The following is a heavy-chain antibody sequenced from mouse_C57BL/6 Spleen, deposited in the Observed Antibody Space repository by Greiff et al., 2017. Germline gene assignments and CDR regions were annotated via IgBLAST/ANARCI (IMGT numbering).Heavy chain of an antibody. J-gene: IGHJ1*03. CDR2: IWTGGGT. Sequence: VKLQESGPGLVAPSQSLSITCTVSGFSLTSYAISWVRQPPGKGLEWLGVIWTGGGTNYNSALKSRLSISKDNSKSQVFLKMNSLQTEDTARYYGARNNRHYGNHEGYFDVWGTGTTVTVSS. CDR1: GFSLTSYA. CDR3: ARNNRHYGNHEGYFDV. V-gene: IGHV2-9-1*01. D-gene: IGHD2-1*01.